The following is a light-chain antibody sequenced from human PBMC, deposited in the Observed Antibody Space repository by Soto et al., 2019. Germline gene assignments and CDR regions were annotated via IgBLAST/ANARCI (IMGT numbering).Light chain of an antibody. CDR3: QQTLSVPRT. CDR1: QNIRTY. CDR2: AAS. Sequence: DIQMTQSPRFLSASVGDRVTITCRASQNIRTYLTWYQQKPGKGPTVLIYAASTLQRGVPSRFSGSTTGTDFTLTITGLQPEDSVTYYCQQTLSVPRTFGLGTKVDIK. J-gene: IGKJ1*01. V-gene: IGKV1-39*01.